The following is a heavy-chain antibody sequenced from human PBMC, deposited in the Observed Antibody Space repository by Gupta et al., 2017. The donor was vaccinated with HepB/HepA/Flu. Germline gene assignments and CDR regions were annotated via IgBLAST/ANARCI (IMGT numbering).Heavy chain of an antibody. CDR1: GFTFSSYG. D-gene: IGHD3-16*01. CDR3: GKDGGAGPSLYYFDN. Sequence: QVQLAESGGGVVQPGRSLRLSCAASGFTFSSYGMHWVRQAPGKGLEWVAVISYDGSNKYYADAGKGRFTISRDNSKNTRYMQMNSLRDEDTAVYYCGKDGGAGPSLYYFDNWGQGNLVTVSS. V-gene: IGHV3-30*18. CDR2: ISYDGSNK. J-gene: IGHJ4*02.